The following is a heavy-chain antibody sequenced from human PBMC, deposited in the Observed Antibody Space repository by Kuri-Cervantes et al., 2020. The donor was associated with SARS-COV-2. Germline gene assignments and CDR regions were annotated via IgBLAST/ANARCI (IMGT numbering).Heavy chain of an antibody. CDR1: GFTFSSYG. V-gene: IGHV3-30*02. CDR2: IRYDGSNK. CDR3: AKEHSSSWPLTFNWFDP. Sequence: GESLKISCAASGFTFSSYGMHWVRQAPGKGLEWVAFIRYDGSNKYYADSVKGRFTISRDNAENSLYLQMNSLRAEDTALYYCAKEHSSSWPLTFNWFDPWGQGTLVTVSS. J-gene: IGHJ5*02. D-gene: IGHD6-13*01.